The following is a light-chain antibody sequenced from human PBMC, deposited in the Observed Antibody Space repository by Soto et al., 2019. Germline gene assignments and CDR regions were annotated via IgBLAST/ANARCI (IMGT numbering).Light chain of an antibody. CDR3: QQRSNWLT. J-gene: IGKJ4*01. V-gene: IGKV3-11*01. CDR1: QSVSNY. Sequence: EIGSTQPPATLSLSPGERATLSCRASQSVSNYLAWYQQKPGQAPRLLIYDASNRATGTPARFSGSGSGTDFTLTISSLEPEDFAVYYCQQRSNWLTFGGGTKVDIK. CDR2: DAS.